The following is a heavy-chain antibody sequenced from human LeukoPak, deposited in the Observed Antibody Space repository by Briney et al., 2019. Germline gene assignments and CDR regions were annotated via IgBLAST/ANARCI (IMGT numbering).Heavy chain of an antibody. D-gene: IGHD4-23*01. V-gene: IGHV1-2*02. Sequence: GASVKVSCKASGYTFTDYYMHWVRQAPGQGLEWMGWINPNSGGTNYAQKFQGRVTRTRDTSITTAYMDLSSLRSDDTAVYYCARPRTTVLTPLNYWGQGALVTVSS. CDR1: GYTFTDYY. CDR2: INPNSGGT. J-gene: IGHJ4*02. CDR3: ARPRTTVLTPLNY.